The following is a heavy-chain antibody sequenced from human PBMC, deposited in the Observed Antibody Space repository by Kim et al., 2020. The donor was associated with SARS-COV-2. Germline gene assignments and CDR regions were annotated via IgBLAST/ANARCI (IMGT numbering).Heavy chain of an antibody. J-gene: IGHJ4*02. CDR1: GYTFTSYA. CDR2: INTNTGNP. V-gene: IGHV7-4-1*02. CDR3: ARDWAIARSGKGPIGY. Sequence: ASVKVSCKASGYTFTSYAMNWVRQAPGQGLEWMGWINTNTGNPTYAQGFTGRFVFSLDTSVSTAYLQISSLKAEDTAVYYCARDWAIARSGKGPIGYWGQGTLVTVSS. D-gene: IGHD2-2*01.